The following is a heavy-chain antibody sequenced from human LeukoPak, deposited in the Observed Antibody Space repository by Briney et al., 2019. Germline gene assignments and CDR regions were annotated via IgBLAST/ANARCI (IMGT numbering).Heavy chain of an antibody. V-gene: IGHV4-59*01. CDR2: IYYSGST. CDR1: GGSISSYY. D-gene: IGHD3-10*01. J-gene: IGHJ6*03. Sequence: PSETLSLTCTVSGGSISSYYWSWIRQPPVKGLEWIGYIYYSGSTNYNPSLKSRVTISVDTSNNQFSLKLSSVTAADTAVYYCAREPLGSSGYMDGWGKGTTVTVSS. CDR3: AREPLGSSGYMDG.